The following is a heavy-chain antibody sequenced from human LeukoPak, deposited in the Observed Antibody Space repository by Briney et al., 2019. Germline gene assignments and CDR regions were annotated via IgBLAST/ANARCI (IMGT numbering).Heavy chain of an antibody. CDR3: ARTEGYCSSTSCYGAFDY. Sequence: GGSLRLSCAASGFTVSSNYMSWVRQAPGKGLEWVSVIYSGGSTYYADSVKGRFTISRDNSKNTLYLQMNSLRAEDTAVYYCARTEGYCSSTSCYGAFDYWXXXTLVTVSS. D-gene: IGHD2-2*01. CDR1: GFTVSSNY. CDR2: IYSGGST. J-gene: IGHJ4*01. V-gene: IGHV3-53*01.